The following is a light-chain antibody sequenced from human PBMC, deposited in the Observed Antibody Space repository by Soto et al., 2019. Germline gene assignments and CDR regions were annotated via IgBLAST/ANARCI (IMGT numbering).Light chain of an antibody. CDR2: DAS. CDR1: QSISSW. CDR3: QQYNSYPWT. Sequence: IQMTQNPSTLSASVGHRVTITCRASQSISSWLAWYQQKPGKAPKLLIYDASSLESGVPSRFSGSGSGTEFTLTISSLQPDDFATYYCQQYNSYPWTFGQGTMVDI. V-gene: IGKV1-5*01. J-gene: IGKJ1*01.